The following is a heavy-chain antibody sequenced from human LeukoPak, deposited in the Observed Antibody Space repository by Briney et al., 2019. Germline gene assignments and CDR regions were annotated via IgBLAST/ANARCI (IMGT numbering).Heavy chain of an antibody. CDR2: IRYDGSNK. D-gene: IGHD2-2*01. CDR3: AKGPDIVVVPAALGVFFDY. Sequence: GGSLRLSCAASGFTFSSYGMHWVRQAPGKGLEWVAFIRYDGSNKYYADSVKGRFTISRDNSKNTLYLQMNIQRSEDTAVYHCAKGPDIVVVPAALGVFFDYWGQGTLVTVSS. CDR1: GFTFSSYG. V-gene: IGHV3-30*02. J-gene: IGHJ4*02.